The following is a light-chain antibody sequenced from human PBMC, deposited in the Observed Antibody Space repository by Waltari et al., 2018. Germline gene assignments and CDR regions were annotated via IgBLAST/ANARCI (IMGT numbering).Light chain of an antibody. Sequence: QPVLTQPPSSSASPGESARHTFPLPRDINVDHFNIYGYQQKPGSPPRFLLYYKSDSEKAQGSGVPSRFSGSKDASANAGILLISGLQSEDEADYYCMFWPSNVWVFGGGTKLTVL. CDR3: MFWPSNVWV. CDR2: YKSDSEK. J-gene: IGLJ3*02. CDR1: RDINVDHFN. V-gene: IGLV5-37*01.